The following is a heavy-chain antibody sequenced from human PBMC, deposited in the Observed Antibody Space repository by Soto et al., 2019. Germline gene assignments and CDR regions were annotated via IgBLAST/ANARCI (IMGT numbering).Heavy chain of an antibody. Sequence: QVHLVESGGGVVQPGRTLRLSCAASGFTFGSYGMHWVRQAPGKGLEWVAGISYEGSKKYYGESVKGRFTISSDNSKNTLYLQMNSLRVEDTAVYYCAKAIENYSTGYYKPFYDFGVDVWGQGPTVTVSS. CDR1: GFTFGSYG. V-gene: IGHV3-30*18. CDR3: AKAIENYSTGYYKPFYDFGVDV. D-gene: IGHD3-22*01. J-gene: IGHJ6*02. CDR2: ISYEGSKK.